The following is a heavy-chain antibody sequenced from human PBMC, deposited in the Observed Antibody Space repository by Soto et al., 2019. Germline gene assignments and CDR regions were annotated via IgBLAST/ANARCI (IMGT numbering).Heavy chain of an antibody. CDR1: GYTFTSNG. J-gene: IGHJ4*02. CDR3: SKKLIPLWPIPFDF. CDR2: ISAYNGNT. D-gene: IGHD5-18*01. V-gene: IGHV1-18*01. Sequence: ASVKVSCKASGYTFTSNGICWLRQAPGQRLEWMGWISAYNGNTNYAQKLQDRVTMTTDTSTSTAYIELSSLRSDDTAVDYFSKKLIPLWPIPFDFWGQGTLVTVSS.